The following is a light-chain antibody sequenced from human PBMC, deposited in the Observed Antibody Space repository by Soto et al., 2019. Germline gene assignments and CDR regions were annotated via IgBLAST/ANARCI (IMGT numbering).Light chain of an antibody. V-gene: IGKV1-5*03. CDR1: QSISSW. J-gene: IGKJ1*01. CDR2: EAS. CDR3: QQYNDYPWT. Sequence: DIQMTQSPSTLSASVGDRVTITCRASQSISSWLAWYQQKPGKAPRLLMYEASSLESGVPSRFSGSGSGTEFTLTISCLQPDDFATYYCQQYNDYPWTFGQGTKVEIK.